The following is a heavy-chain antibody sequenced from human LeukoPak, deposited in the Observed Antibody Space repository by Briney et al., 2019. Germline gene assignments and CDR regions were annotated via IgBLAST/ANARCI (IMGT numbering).Heavy chain of an antibody. CDR2: LSAAGGST. J-gene: IGHJ6*04. V-gene: IGHV3-23*01. CDR3: AKDKHTYYYGSGSYYYGMDV. D-gene: IGHD3-10*01. Sequence: GGSLRLSCAASGFTFNSYAMSWVRQAPGKGLEWVSALSAAGGSTHYADSVRGRFTISRDNSQNTMYLQMNSLRAEDTAVYYCAKDKHTYYYGSGSYYYGMDVWGRGTTVTVSS. CDR1: GFTFNSYA.